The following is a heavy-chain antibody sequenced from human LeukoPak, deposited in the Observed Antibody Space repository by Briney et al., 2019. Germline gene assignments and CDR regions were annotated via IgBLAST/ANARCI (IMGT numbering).Heavy chain of an antibody. CDR1: GYRFTNYW. V-gene: IGHV5-51*01. D-gene: IGHD2-15*01. CDR2: IYPGDSDT. J-gene: IGHJ4*02. CDR3: ARRHCSGGSCYSGFDY. Sequence: GESLKISCKSSGYRFTNYWIGWVRQMPGKGLEWMGIIYPGDSDTRYSPSFQGQVTISADKSISTAYLQRSSLKASDTAMYYCARRHCSGGSCYSGFDYWGQGTLVTVSS.